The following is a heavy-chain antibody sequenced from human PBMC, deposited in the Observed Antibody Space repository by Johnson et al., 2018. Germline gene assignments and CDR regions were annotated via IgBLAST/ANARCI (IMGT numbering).Heavy chain of an antibody. CDR2: INTEGNSA. J-gene: IGHJ6*03. Sequence: VQLQESGGAVVQPGGSLRLSCAASGFSFNKYWMHWVRQAPGKGLVWVSRINTEGNSANYADSVKGRFTISRENAKNTLFLQMNSMRVEETASYYCASGYGSGRNGYYYYYYMGVWGRGTTVTVSS. V-gene: IGHV3-74*01. D-gene: IGHD1-26*01. CDR3: ASGYGSGRNGYYYYYYMGV. CDR1: GFSFNKYW.